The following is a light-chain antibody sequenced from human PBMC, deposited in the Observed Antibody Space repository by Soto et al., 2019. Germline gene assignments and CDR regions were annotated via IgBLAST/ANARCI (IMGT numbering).Light chain of an antibody. V-gene: IGKV3-20*01. CDR3: QHYGSSPLT. CDR1: QSVSGSH. CDR2: GAS. Sequence: IVLTQSPGTLSLSPGERATLSCRASQSVSGSHLAWYQQKPGQAPRLLLYGASTRATGIPDRFSGSGSGTDFTLTISRVEPEDCAVFYCQHYGSSPLTFGGGTKVEIK. J-gene: IGKJ4*01.